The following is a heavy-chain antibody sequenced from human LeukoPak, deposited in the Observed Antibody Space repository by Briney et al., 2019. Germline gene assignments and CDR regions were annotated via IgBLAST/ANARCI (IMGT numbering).Heavy chain of an antibody. CDR2: IKQDGSEK. Sequence: PGGSLRLFCAASGFTFSSYWMSWVRQAPGKGLEWVANIKQDGSEKYYVESVKGRFTISRDNAKNSLYLQMHSLIAEDTAAYYYARTRATGYYDSRGQTTHFDYWDQGTLVTVSS. D-gene: IGHD3-22*01. V-gene: IGHV3-7*01. J-gene: IGHJ4*01. CDR3: ARTRATGYYDSRGQTTHFDY. CDR1: GFTFSSYW.